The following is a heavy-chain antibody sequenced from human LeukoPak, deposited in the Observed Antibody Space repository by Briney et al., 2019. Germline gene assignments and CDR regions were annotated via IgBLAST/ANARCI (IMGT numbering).Heavy chain of an antibody. Sequence: ASVKVSCKASGYTFTDYYLHWVRQAPGQGLEWVGWINPNPNSGGTSYAQKFQGRVTMTRDTSINTAYMELSGLRSDDTAVYFCARGSYGYDWGQGTLVNVSS. CDR3: ARGSYGYD. J-gene: IGHJ4*02. CDR1: GYTFTDYY. CDR2: INPNPNSGGT. D-gene: IGHD1-26*01. V-gene: IGHV1-2*02.